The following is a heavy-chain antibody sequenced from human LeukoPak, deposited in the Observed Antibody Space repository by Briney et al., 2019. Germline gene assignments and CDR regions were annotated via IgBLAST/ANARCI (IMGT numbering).Heavy chain of an antibody. V-gene: IGHV4-59*08. D-gene: IGHD1-1*01. CDR3: ARHTTSHYGMDG. J-gene: IGHJ6*02. CDR1: GGSISSYY. Sequence: SETLSLTCTVSGGSISSYYWSWIRQPPGKGLEWIGYIYYSGSTNYNPSLKSRVTISVDTSKNQFSLKLSSVTAADTAVYYCARHTTSHYGMDGGGQGTTVTVS. CDR2: IYYSGST.